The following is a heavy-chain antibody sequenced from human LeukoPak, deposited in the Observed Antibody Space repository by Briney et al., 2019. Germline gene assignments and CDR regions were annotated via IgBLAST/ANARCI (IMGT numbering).Heavy chain of an antibody. V-gene: IGHV3-23*01. CDR3: AKYAPPTMALTRFFDD. D-gene: IGHD4/OR15-4a*01. Sequence: AGGSLRLSCAASGFSFNNYAMVWVRQTPGKGLEWVSVISAGNDIVYADSVKGRFSISRDSSKNTLYLQMNSLRVEDTAVYYCAKYAPPTMALTRFFDDWGQGTLVTVSS. CDR2: ISAGNDI. J-gene: IGHJ4*02. CDR1: GFSFNNYA.